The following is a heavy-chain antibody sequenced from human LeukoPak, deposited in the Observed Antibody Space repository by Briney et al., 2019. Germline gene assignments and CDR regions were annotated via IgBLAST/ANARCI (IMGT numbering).Heavy chain of an antibody. V-gene: IGHV4-34*01. CDR3: ARGYPYGDYVDYYYYGMDV. J-gene: IGHJ6*02. CDR1: GGSFSGYY. CDR2: INQSGRT. D-gene: IGHD4-17*01. Sequence: SGALSVTCVVYGGSFSGYYWRGIRQPPGRGGEWMGEINQSGRTNYNPPRPSRVTIPVDTSKHQSSVMLRYGAAEGRAVYYCARGYPYGDYVDYYYYGMDVWGQGTTVTVSS.